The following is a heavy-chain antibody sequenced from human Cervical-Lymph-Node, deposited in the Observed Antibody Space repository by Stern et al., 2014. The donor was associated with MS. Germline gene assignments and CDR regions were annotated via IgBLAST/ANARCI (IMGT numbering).Heavy chain of an antibody. V-gene: IGHV1-18*01. CDR1: GYTFTSYG. CDR2: TSAYNGNT. J-gene: IGHJ6*02. D-gene: IGHD3-16*01. Sequence: VQLVESGAEVKKPGASVKVSCKPSGYTFTSYGISWLRQAPGQGLEWMGWTSAYNGNTYYTQNLQDRVTMTTDTSTNTAYMELRSLRSDDTAAYFCARGGTTSAANYYYYGLDVWGQGTTVTVSS. CDR3: ARGGTTSAANYYYYGLDV.